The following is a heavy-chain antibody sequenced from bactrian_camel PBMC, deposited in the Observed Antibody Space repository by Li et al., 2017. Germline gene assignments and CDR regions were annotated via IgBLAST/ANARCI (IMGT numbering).Heavy chain of an antibody. Sequence: VQAGGSLRLSCAISGIPYKNYCMGWFRQAPGKEREGVATIYIGTGGTYYAVSVKGRFTASQDNAKKMLYLQMNSLKPEDTAMYYCAAGPRGGNCYTGFASFRYWGQGTQVTVS. J-gene: IGHJ4*01. CDR2: IYIGTGGT. V-gene: IGHV3S25*01. CDR1: GIPYKNYC. D-gene: IGHD2*01. CDR3: AAGPRGGNCYTGFASFRY.